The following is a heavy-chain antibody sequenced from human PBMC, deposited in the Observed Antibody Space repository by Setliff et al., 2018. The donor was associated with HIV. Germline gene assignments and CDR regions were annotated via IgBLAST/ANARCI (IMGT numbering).Heavy chain of an antibody. CDR3: AKSYLERNSGWHGGFDL. Sequence: GGSLRLSCATSGFTFSSYTMNWVRQASGKGLEWVSYISSSSSTIYYADSVKGRFTISRDNAKYSLYLQMNTLRVEDTAFYYCAKSYLERNSGWHGGFDLCGQGTLVTVSS. J-gene: IGHJ4*02. V-gene: IGHV3-48*04. CDR1: GFTFSSYT. D-gene: IGHD6-19*01. CDR2: ISSSSSTI.